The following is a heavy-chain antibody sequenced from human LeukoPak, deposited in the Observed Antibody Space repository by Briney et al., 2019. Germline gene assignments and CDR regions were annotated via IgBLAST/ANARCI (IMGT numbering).Heavy chain of an antibody. D-gene: IGHD3-10*01. CDR3: ASGSGTYSPDY. CDR2: ITPNSGGT. Sequence: ASVTVSCKASGYTFTGQYLHWVRQAPGQGLEWMGWITPNSGGTNYAQNFQGRVTMTRDTSISTAYMELSRLRSDDTAVYYCASGSGTYSPDYWGQGTLVSVSS. V-gene: IGHV1-2*02. J-gene: IGHJ4*02. CDR1: GYTFTGQY.